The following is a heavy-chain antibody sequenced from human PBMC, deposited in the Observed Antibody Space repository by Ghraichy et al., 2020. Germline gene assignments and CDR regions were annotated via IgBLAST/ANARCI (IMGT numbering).Heavy chain of an antibody. CDR2: IIPSFGTS. J-gene: IGHJ3*02. CDR3: ASSRCGVGSCYSRHASDI. V-gene: IGHV1-69*06. D-gene: IGHD2-15*01. CDR1: GYTFNNYA. Sequence: SVKVSCKASGYTFNNYAISWVRQAPGQGLEWMGGIIPSFGTSNSVQKFQGRVTITADKSTSTAYMELSSLRSEDTAVYYCASSRCGVGSCYSRHASDIWGQGTVVTVSS.